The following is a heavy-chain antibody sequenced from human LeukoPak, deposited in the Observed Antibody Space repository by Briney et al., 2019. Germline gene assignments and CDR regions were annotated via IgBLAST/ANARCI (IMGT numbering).Heavy chain of an antibody. CDR2: INSDGSST. Sequence: GGSLRLSCAASGFTFSSYWMHWVRQAPGKGLVWVSRINSDGSSTSYTDSVKGRFTISRDNAKNTLYLQMNSLRAEDTAVYYCARGEAARRSANWFNPWGQGTLVTVSS. CDR3: ARGEAARRSANWFNP. J-gene: IGHJ5*02. D-gene: IGHD6-6*01. V-gene: IGHV3-74*01. CDR1: GFTFSSYW.